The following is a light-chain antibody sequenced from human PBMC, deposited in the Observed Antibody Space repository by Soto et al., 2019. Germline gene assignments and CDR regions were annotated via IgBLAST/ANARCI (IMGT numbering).Light chain of an antibody. Sequence: EIVMTQSPVTLSVSPGERVTFSCRASQSVSSNLAWYQQKPGQAPRLLIYGASTRATGVPARFSGSGSGTEFTLTISSLQSEDFAVYYCQQYNNWPPLTFGGGTKVEIK. V-gene: IGKV3-15*01. CDR1: QSVSSN. J-gene: IGKJ4*01. CDR3: QQYNNWPPLT. CDR2: GAS.